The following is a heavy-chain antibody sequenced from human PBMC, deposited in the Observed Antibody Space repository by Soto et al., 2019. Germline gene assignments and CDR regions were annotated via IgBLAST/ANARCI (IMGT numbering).Heavy chain of an antibody. V-gene: IGHV4-34*01. Sequence: PSESLSLTCAVYGESFSGYYWSWIRQPPGKGLEWIGEINHSGSTNYNPSLKSRVTISVDTSKNQFSLKLSSVTAADTAVYYCARGGITIFGKNYGMDVWGQGNAVTVSS. D-gene: IGHD3-9*01. J-gene: IGHJ6*02. CDR1: GESFSGYY. CDR3: ARGGITIFGKNYGMDV. CDR2: INHSGST.